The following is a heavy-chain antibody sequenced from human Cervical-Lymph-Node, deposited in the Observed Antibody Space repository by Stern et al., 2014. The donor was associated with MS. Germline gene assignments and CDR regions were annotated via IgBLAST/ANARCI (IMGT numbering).Heavy chain of an antibody. D-gene: IGHD3-22*01. V-gene: IGHV3-30*18. Sequence: VQLVESGGGVVQPGRFLRLSCAASGFTFSSYGMHWVRQAPGKGLEWVAVISYDGSNKYYADSVKGRFTISRDNSKNTLYLQMNSLRAEDTAVYYCAKEYYYDSSGYYTPHGFDIWGQGTMVTVSS. CDR3: AKEYYYDSSGYYTPHGFDI. J-gene: IGHJ3*02. CDR1: GFTFSSYG. CDR2: ISYDGSNK.